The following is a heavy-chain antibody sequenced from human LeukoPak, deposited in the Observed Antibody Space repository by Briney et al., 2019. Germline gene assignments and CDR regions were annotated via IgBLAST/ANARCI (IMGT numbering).Heavy chain of an antibody. J-gene: IGHJ4*02. CDR2: ISSSSSYI. CDR1: GFTFRSYS. D-gene: IGHD5-24*01. Sequence: GGSLRLSCAASGFTFRSYSMNWVRQAPGKRLEWVSSISSSSSYIYYADSVKGRFTISRDNAKNSLYLQMNSLRAEDTAVYYCARGPRDGYNWGQGTLVTVSS. V-gene: IGHV3-21*01. CDR3: ARGPRDGYN.